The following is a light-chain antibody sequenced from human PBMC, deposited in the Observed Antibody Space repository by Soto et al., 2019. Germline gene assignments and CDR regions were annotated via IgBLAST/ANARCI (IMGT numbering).Light chain of an antibody. V-gene: IGKV1-5*01. CDR3: QQYHGYSRT. CDR2: DVS. J-gene: IGKJ1*01. Sequence: DIQMTQSPSSLSASVGDRVTITCRASQSISSYLNWYQQKPGKAPDLLISDVSNLERGVASRFSGSGSGTEFTLTISSMQPDDFATYYCQQYHGYSRTFGQGTKVDIK. CDR1: QSISSY.